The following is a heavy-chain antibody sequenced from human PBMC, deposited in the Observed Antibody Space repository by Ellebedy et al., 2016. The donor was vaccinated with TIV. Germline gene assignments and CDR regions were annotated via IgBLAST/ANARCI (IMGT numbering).Heavy chain of an antibody. CDR2: SIPIFGTS. CDR1: GGTFSRYA. D-gene: IGHD2-2*01. J-gene: IGHJ6*02. CDR3: ARADCSSCEVLGDYYYGMDV. V-gene: IGHV1-69*13. Sequence: AASVKVSCKASGGTFSRYAISWVRQAPGQGLEWMGGSIPIFGTSNYAQKFQGRVTITADESPSTAYMELSSLRSEDTAVYYCARADCSSCEVLGDYYYGMDVWGQGTTVTVSS.